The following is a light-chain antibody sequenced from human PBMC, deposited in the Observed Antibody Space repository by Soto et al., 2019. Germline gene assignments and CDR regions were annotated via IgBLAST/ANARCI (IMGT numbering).Light chain of an antibody. J-gene: IGLJ2*01. CDR2: GVS. CDR1: SSDVGGYNY. V-gene: IGLV2-11*01. Sequence: QSALTQPRSMSGSPGQSVTISCTGTSSDVGGYNYVSWYQQHPGKAPKLIIHGVSNRPSGVPDRFSGSKSDNTASLTISGLQAEDEADYYCSSYTSSSTVVFGGGTKLTVL. CDR3: SSYTSSSTVV.